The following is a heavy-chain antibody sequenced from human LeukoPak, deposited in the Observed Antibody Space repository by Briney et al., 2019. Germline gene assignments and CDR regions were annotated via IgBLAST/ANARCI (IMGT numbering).Heavy chain of an antibody. CDR1: GYSISSGYY. CDR2: IYHSGST. Sequence: SETLSLTCAVSGYSISSGYYWGWIRQPPGKGLEWIGSIYHSGSTYYNPSLKSRVTISVDTSKNQFSLKLSSVTAADTAVYYCARPTYSGSYSGAFDTWGQGTMVTVSS. D-gene: IGHD1-26*01. CDR3: ARPTYSGSYSGAFDT. J-gene: IGHJ3*02. V-gene: IGHV4-38-2*01.